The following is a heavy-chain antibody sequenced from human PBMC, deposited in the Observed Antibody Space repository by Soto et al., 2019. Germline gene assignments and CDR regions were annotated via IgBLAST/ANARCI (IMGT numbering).Heavy chain of an antibody. CDR2: IHHSGST. CDR3: ARETMIHNCFDP. CDR1: GGSLSSGDYY. D-gene: IGHD1-1*01. J-gene: IGHJ5*02. Sequence: SETLSLTCTVSGGSLSSGDYYWSWIRQPPGKGLEWIGYIHHSGSTSYNPSLKSRVTISVDTSKNQFSLNLRSVTAADTAVYYCARETMIHNCFDPWGQGNLVTVSS. V-gene: IGHV4-30-4*01.